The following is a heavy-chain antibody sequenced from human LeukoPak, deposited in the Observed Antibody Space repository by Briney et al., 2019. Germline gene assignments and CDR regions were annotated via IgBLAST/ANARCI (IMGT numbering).Heavy chain of an antibody. V-gene: IGHV1-18*01. D-gene: IGHD6-13*01. CDR2: ISAYNGNT. Sequence: ASVKVSCKASGYTFTSYGISWVRQAPGQGLEWMGWISAYNGNTNYAQKLQGRVTMTTDTSTSTAYMELRSLRSDDTAVYYCARIATAGTPYYYYGMDVWGQGTTVTVSS. J-gene: IGHJ6*02. CDR1: GYTFTSYG. CDR3: ARIATAGTPYYYYGMDV.